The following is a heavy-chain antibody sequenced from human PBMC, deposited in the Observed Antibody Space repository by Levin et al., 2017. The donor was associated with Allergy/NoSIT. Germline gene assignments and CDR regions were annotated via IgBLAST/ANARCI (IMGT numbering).Heavy chain of an antibody. Sequence: ASVKVSCKASGYTFTGYYMHWVRQAPGQGLEWIGWINPNSGGTDYAQNFQGRVTMTRDTSISTAYMELSKLRFDDTAVYYCARASYYYGSGSYYYFDYWAQGTLVTVSS. CDR3: ARASYYYGSGSYYYFDY. CDR2: INPNSGGT. J-gene: IGHJ4*02. V-gene: IGHV1-2*02. CDR1: GYTFTGYY. D-gene: IGHD3-10*01.